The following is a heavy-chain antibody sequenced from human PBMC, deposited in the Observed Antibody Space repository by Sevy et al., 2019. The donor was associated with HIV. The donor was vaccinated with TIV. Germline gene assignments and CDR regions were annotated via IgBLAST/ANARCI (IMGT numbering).Heavy chain of an antibody. D-gene: IGHD2-8*02. J-gene: IGHJ6*02. CDR2: INPSGGST. CDR1: GYTFTSYY. Sequence: ASVKVSCKASGYTFTSYYMHWVRQAPGQGLEWMGIINPSGGSTSYAQTFQGRVTMTRDTSTSTVYMELSSLRSEDTAVYYCARGDLSGTGGVWFGYYYYGMDVWDQGTTVTVSS. V-gene: IGHV1-46*03. CDR3: ARGDLSGTGGVWFGYYYYGMDV.